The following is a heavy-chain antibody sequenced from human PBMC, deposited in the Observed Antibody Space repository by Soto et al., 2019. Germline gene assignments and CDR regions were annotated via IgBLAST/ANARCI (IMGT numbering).Heavy chain of an antibody. V-gene: IGHV1-46*01. CDR3: ARVPDLNYCSRTSCLYYFDY. CDR1: GYTFTSFY. J-gene: IGHJ4*02. D-gene: IGHD2-2*01. Sequence: ASVKVSCKASGYTFTSFYIHWVRQAPGQGLEWMSIINPNGGSTNYAQNLQGRVTLTRDTSTNTVYMELSSLRSEDTAVYYCARVPDLNYCSRTSCLYYFDYWGQGALVTVSS. CDR2: INPNGGST.